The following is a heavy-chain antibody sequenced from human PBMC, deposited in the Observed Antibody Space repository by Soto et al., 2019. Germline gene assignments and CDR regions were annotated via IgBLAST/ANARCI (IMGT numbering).Heavy chain of an antibody. V-gene: IGHV3-48*01. D-gene: IGHD3-22*01. J-gene: IGHJ3*02. Sequence: GGSLSLSCAASGFTFSSYAMSWVRQAPGKGLEWVSAISRSSSTIYYADSVKGRFTISRDNAKNSLYLQMNSLRAEDTAVYYCARDRLKDSSGYHAFDIWGQGTMVTVSS. CDR3: ARDRLKDSSGYHAFDI. CDR1: GFTFSSYA. CDR2: ISRSSSTI.